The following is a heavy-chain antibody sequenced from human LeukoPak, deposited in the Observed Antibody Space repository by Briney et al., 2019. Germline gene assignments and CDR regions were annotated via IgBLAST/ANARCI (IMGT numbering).Heavy chain of an antibody. CDR3: ARDITTPSHCSGGSCSSSGAFDI. D-gene: IGHD2-15*01. CDR1: GFTFSSYS. CDR2: ISSSSSYI. J-gene: IGHJ3*02. V-gene: IGHV3-21*01. Sequence: GGSPRLSCAASGFTFSSYSMNWVRQAPGKGLEWVSSISSSSSYIYYADSVKGRFTISRDNAKNSLYLQMNSLRAEDTAVYYCARDITTPSHCSGGSCSSSGAFDIWGQGTMVTVSS.